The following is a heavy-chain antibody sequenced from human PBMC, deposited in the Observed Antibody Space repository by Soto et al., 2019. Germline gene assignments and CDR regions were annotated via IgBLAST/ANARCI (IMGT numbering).Heavy chain of an antibody. CDR3: AKDPRYCSGGGCYSEAFDI. Sequence: GGSLRLSCAASGFTFSSYAMSWVRQAPGKGLEWVSAISGSGGSTYYADSVKGRFTISRDNSKNTLYLQMNSLRAEDTAVYYCAKDPRYCSGGGCYSEAFDIWGQGTMVTVSS. CDR1: GFTFSSYA. D-gene: IGHD2-15*01. J-gene: IGHJ3*02. V-gene: IGHV3-23*01. CDR2: ISGSGGST.